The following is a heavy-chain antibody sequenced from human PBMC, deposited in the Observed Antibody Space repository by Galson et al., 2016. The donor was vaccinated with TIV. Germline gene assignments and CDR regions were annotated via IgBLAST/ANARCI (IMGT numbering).Heavy chain of an antibody. CDR3: AIVRRGNVGVVDATDAFDI. V-gene: IGHV4-34*01. Sequence: LTCTVYGGSLSDYYWSWIRQPPGKGLEWIGEINHSGHTHHNPSLKSRVTISLDTSKNQFSLRLTSVTAAATALFYCAIVRRGNVGVVDATDAFDIWDQGTMFTVSS. D-gene: IGHD2-15*01. J-gene: IGHJ3*02. CDR1: GGSLSDYY. CDR2: INHSGHT.